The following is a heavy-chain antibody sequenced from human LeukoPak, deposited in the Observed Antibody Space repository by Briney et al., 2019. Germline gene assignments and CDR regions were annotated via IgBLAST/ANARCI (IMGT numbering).Heavy chain of an antibody. J-gene: IGHJ5*02. D-gene: IGHD3-10*01. Sequence: GGSLRLSCAASGFTFSSYGMSWVRQAPGKGLEWVSAISGSGGSTYYADSVKGRFTISRDNSKNTLYLQVSSLRAEDTAVYYCAKVIDYYGSGSYKRWFDPWGQGTLVTVSS. CDR3: AKVIDYYGSGSYKRWFDP. V-gene: IGHV3-23*01. CDR1: GFTFSSYG. CDR2: ISGSGGST.